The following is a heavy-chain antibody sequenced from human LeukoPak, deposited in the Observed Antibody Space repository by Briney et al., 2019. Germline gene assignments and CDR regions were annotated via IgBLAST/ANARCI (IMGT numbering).Heavy chain of an antibody. V-gene: IGHV3-23*01. J-gene: IGHJ4*02. CDR3: AKVRYVGYYFDY. D-gene: IGHD3-9*01. Sequence: GGSLILSCAASGFTFTNYAISWVRQAPGKGLEWVSGISGSGDTTYYADSVKGRFTISRDNSKNTLYLQMNSLRAEDTAVYYCAKVRYVGYYFDYWGQGTLVTVSS. CDR1: GFTFTNYA. CDR2: ISGSGDTT.